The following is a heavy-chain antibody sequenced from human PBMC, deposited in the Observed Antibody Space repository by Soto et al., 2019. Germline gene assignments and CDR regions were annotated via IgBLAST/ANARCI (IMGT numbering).Heavy chain of an antibody. J-gene: IGHJ4*02. CDR1: GYTFTSYA. Sequence: ASVKVSCKASGYTFTSYAMHWVRQAPGQRLEWMGWINAGNGNTKYSQKFQGRVTITRDTSASTAYMELSSLRSEDTAVYYCERGVRDYSSSWYNYWGQGTLVTVSS. V-gene: IGHV1-3*01. CDR3: ERGVRDYSSSWYNY. D-gene: IGHD6-13*01. CDR2: INAGNGNT.